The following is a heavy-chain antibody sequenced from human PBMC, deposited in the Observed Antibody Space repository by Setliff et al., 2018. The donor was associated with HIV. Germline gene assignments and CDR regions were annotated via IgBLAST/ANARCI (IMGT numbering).Heavy chain of an antibody. CDR3: ARHDGTYCGGDCYLLGYFDL. D-gene: IGHD2-21*02. J-gene: IGHJ2*01. CDR1: GGSITGHY. V-gene: IGHV4-59*08. Sequence: PSETLSLTCTVSGGSITGHYWSWIRQPPGKGLEWIGYIHYSGSSTYSPSLESRVSISPDTSKNQFSLKLSSVTAADTAVYYCARHDGTYCGGDCYLLGYFDLWGRGTLVTVSS. CDR2: IHYSGSS.